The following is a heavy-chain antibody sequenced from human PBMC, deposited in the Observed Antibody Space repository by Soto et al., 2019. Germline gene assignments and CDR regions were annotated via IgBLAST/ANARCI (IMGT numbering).Heavy chain of an antibody. J-gene: IGHJ4*02. CDR2: IYHSGST. Sequence: QVQLQESGPGLVKPSGTLSLTCAVSGGSISSSNWWSWVRQPPGKGLEWIGEIYHSGSTNYNPSPKSRVPISVDKSKNQFSLKLSSVTAADTAVYYCARAALGGSSWPFDYWGQGTLVTVSS. CDR1: GGSISSSNW. D-gene: IGHD6-13*01. V-gene: IGHV4-4*02. CDR3: ARAALGGSSWPFDY.